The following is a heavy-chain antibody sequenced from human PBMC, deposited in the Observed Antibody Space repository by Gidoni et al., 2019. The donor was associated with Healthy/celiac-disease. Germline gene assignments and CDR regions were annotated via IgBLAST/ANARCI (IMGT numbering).Heavy chain of an antibody. J-gene: IGHJ6*02. Sequence: QVQLVESGGGVVQPGRSLRLSCAAFGFTFSSYGMHWVRQAPGTGLEWVAVIWYDGSNKYYADSVKGRFTISRDNSKNTLYLQMNSLRAEDTAVYYCARDSADYSNYVSYYYYGMDVWGQGTTVTVSS. V-gene: IGHV3-33*01. CDR3: ARDSADYSNYVSYYYYGMDV. CDR1: GFTFSSYG. D-gene: IGHD4-4*01. CDR2: IWYDGSNK.